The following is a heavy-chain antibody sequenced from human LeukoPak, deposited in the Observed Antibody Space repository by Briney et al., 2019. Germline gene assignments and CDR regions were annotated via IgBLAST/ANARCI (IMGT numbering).Heavy chain of an antibody. CDR1: GYTFTSYD. V-gene: IGHV1-8*01. D-gene: IGHD1-26*01. CDR3: ARKKKVGATQFYWFDP. CDR2: MNPNSGNT. Sequence: GASVKVSCKASGYTFTSYDINWVRQATGQGLEWMGWMNPNSGNTGYAQKFQGRVTMTRNTSISTAYMELSSLRSEDTAVYYCARKKKVGATQFYWFDPWGQGTLVTVSS. J-gene: IGHJ5*02.